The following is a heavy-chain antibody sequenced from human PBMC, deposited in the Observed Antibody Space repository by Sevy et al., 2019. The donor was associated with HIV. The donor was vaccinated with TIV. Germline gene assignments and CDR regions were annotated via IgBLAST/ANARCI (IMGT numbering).Heavy chain of an antibody. J-gene: IGHJ4*02. V-gene: IGHV5-51*01. Sequence: GESLKISCKGSGYSFTSYWIGWVRQMPWKGLEWMGIIYPGDSDTRYSPSFQGQVTISADKSISTAYLQWSSLKASDTAMYYCARQGRRGRYCSGGSCPDYWGQGTLVTVSS. CDR1: GYSFTSYW. D-gene: IGHD2-15*01. CDR2: IYPGDSDT. CDR3: ARQGRRGRYCSGGSCPDY.